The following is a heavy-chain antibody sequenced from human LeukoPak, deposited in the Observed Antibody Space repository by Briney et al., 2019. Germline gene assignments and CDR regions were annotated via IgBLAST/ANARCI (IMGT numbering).Heavy chain of an antibody. D-gene: IGHD3-10*01. CDR3: ARGGLVRGVPAWFDP. CDR1: GGSISSYY. V-gene: IGHV4-59*01. Sequence: SETLSLTCTVSGGSISSYYWSWIRQPPGKGLEWIGYIYYSGSTNYNPSLKSRVTISVDTSKNQFSLKLSSVTAADTAVYYCARGGLVRGVPAWFDPWGQGTLVTVSS. CDR2: IYYSGST. J-gene: IGHJ5*02.